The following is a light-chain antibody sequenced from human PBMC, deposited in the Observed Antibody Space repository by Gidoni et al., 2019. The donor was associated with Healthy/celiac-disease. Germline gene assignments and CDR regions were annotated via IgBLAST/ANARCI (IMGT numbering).Light chain of an antibody. CDR1: QSISSY. J-gene: IGKJ1*01. V-gene: IGKV1-39*01. Sequence: DIQMTQSPSSLSASVGDRVTITCRASQSISSYLNWYQQKPGKAPKLLIYAASSLQSGVPSRFRGSGSGTDFTITISSLQPEDFATYYCQQSYSTPQTFGQGTKVEIK. CDR3: QQSYSTPQT. CDR2: AAS.